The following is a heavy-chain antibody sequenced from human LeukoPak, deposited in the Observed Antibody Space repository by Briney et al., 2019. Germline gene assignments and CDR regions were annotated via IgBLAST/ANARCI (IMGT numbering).Heavy chain of an antibody. J-gene: IGHJ4*02. D-gene: IGHD3-22*01. V-gene: IGHV1-18*01. CDR3: ARAPNYYDSSGYYGY. CDR2: ISAYNGNT. Sequence: ASVRVSCKASGYTFTSYGISWVRQAPGQGLEWMGWISAYNGNTNYAQKLQGRVTMTTDTSTSTAYMELRSLRSDDTAVYYCARAPNYYDSSGYYGYWGQGTLVTVSS. CDR1: GYTFTSYG.